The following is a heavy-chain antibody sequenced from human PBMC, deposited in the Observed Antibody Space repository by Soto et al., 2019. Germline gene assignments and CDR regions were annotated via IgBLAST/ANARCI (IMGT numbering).Heavy chain of an antibody. CDR3: VRDSHGDY. J-gene: IGHJ4*02. CDR1: GFTFSIYW. V-gene: IGHV3-74*01. CDR2: IDHDGPT. Sequence: EVQLVESGGGLVQSGGSLRLSCAGYGFTFSIYWMHWVRQAPGKGLEWVSRIDHDGPTDYADSVRGRFTISRDNAENTLYLQMNSLTPEDTAVYYCVRDSHGDYWGQGTLVTVSS.